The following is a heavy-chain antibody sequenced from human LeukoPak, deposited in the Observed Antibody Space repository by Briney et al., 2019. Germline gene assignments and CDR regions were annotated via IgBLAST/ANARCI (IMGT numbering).Heavy chain of an antibody. Sequence: PSETLSLTCTVSGDSISSSSSYWGWIRQPPGKGLEWIGSIYYSGSTYYNPSLKSRVTISVDTSKNQFSLKLNSVTAADTAVYYCARVGYSSPRADFWGQGTLVTVSS. CDR1: GDSISSSSSY. V-gene: IGHV4-39*07. CDR2: IYYSGST. CDR3: ARVGYSSPRADF. J-gene: IGHJ4*02. D-gene: IGHD6-13*01.